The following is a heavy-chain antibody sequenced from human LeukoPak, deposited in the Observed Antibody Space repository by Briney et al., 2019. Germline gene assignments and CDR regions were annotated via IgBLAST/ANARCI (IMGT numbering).Heavy chain of an antibody. CDR2: IIPILGIA. Sequence: ASVKVSCKASGYTFTGYYMHWVRQAPGQGLEWMGRIIPILGIANYAQKFQGRVTITADKSTSTAYMELSSLRSEDTAVYYCARGRIAAAGDFDYWGQGTLVTVSS. V-gene: IGHV1-69*04. CDR1: GYTFTGYY. J-gene: IGHJ4*02. CDR3: ARGRIAAAGDFDY. D-gene: IGHD6-13*01.